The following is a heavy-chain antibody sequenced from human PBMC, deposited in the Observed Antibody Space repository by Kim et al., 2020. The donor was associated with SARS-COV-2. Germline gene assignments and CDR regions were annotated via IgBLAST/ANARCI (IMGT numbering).Heavy chain of an antibody. J-gene: IGHJ4*02. CDR2: IYYSGST. CDR3: ARHGPGVAFDY. V-gene: IGHV4-59*08. Sequence: SETLSLTCTVSGGSISGYYWSWIRQPPGKGLEWIGYIYYSGSTNYNPSLKSRVTISVDTSKNQFSLKLSSVTAADTAVYYCARHGPGVAFDYWGQGTLVT. D-gene: IGHD7-27*01. CDR1: GGSISGYY.